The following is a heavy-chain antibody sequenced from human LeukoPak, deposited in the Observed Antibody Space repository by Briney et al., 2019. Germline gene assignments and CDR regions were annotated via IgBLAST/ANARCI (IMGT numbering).Heavy chain of an antibody. J-gene: IGHJ4*02. D-gene: IGHD3-22*01. V-gene: IGHV1-46*01. Sequence: ASVKVSCKASGYTFTSYYMHWVRQAPGQGLEWMGIINPSGGSTSYAQKFQGRVTMTRDTSTSTVYMELSSLRSEDTAVYYCARVPTTDYYDSSGYYSLDYWGQGTLVTVSS. CDR2: INPSGGST. CDR1: GYTFTSYY. CDR3: ARVPTTDYYDSSGYYSLDY.